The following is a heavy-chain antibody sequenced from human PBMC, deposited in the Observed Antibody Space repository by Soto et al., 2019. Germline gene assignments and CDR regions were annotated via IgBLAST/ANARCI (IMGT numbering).Heavy chain of an antibody. Sequence: EVQLVESGGNLVQPGGSLRLSCVASGFTFTDHFMDWVRQAPGKGLEWVGRVRNERRGYSTDDAASVKGRFNISRDDSHNSIYLQMNSLRTEDTAVYYCLRDRSWSYESWGLGTLVTVSS. J-gene: IGHJ5*02. CDR2: VRNERRGYST. V-gene: IGHV3-72*01. D-gene: IGHD1-26*01. CDR1: GFTFTDHF. CDR3: LRDRSWSYES.